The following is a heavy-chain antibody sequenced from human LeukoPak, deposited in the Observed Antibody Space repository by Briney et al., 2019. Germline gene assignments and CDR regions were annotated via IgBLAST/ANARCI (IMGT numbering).Heavy chain of an antibody. Sequence: GGSLRLSCAASGFTFSSYGMSWVRQAPGKGLEWVSVISGSGSSTYYADSVKGRFTISRDNSKNTLYLQMNSLRAEDTAVYYCAKDLGSHWAAADKFDYWGQGTLVTVSS. D-gene: IGHD6-13*01. CDR3: AKDLGSHWAAADKFDY. CDR2: ISGSGSST. V-gene: IGHV3-23*01. CDR1: GFTFSSYG. J-gene: IGHJ4*02.